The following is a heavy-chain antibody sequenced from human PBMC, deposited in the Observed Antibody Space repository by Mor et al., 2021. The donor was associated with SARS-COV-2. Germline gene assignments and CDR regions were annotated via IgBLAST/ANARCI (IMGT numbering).Heavy chain of an antibody. CDR2: IFPDGSGK. CDR3: ARQDLASRSSPDY. J-gene: IGHJ4*01. D-gene: IGHD2-15*01. V-gene: IGHV3-7*01. Sequence: ANIFPDGSGKNYVDSVKGRFVISRDNAKNSLYLQMNSLRAEDTALYFCARQDLASRSSPDYWGQEPWSPSPQ.